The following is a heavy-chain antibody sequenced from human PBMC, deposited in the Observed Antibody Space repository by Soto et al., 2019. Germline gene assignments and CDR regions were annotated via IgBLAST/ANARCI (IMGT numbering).Heavy chain of an antibody. J-gene: IGHJ3*02. D-gene: IGHD3-9*01. Sequence: QVQLQESGPGLVKPSQTLSLTCTVSGGSISSGGYYWSWIRQHPGKGLEWIGYIYYRGSTYYNPSLMSRVTISVDTSKNQFSLKLSSVTAADTAVYYCAREGWYYDILAAHDAFDIWGQGTMVTVSS. V-gene: IGHV4-31*03. CDR2: IYYRGST. CDR3: AREGWYYDILAAHDAFDI. CDR1: GGSISSGGYY.